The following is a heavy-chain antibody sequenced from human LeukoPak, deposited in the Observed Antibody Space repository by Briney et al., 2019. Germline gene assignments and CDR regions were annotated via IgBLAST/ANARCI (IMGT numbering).Heavy chain of an antibody. CDR2: IYYSGNT. CDR1: GDSISSSSYY. D-gene: IGHD5-12*01. Sequence: SETLSLTCTVSGDSISSSSYYWGWIRQPPGKGLEWIGSIYYSGNTYHNPSLKSRVTISADTSKNQFSLKLSSVTAADTAVYYCARGERAYIVAVTLFDYWGQGTLVTVSS. CDR3: ARGERAYIVAVTLFDY. J-gene: IGHJ4*02. V-gene: IGHV4-39*01.